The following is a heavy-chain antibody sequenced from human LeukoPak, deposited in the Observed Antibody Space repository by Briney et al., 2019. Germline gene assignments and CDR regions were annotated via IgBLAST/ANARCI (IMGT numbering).Heavy chain of an antibody. Sequence: GGSLRLSCAASGFTFSNAWMNWVRQAPGKGLEWVSSISSSSSYIYYADSVKGRFTISRDNAKNSLYLQMNSLRAEDTAEYYCASSGSYYSLDAFDIWGQGTMVTVSS. CDR2: ISSSSSYI. CDR1: GFTFSNAW. CDR3: ASSGSYYSLDAFDI. J-gene: IGHJ3*02. V-gene: IGHV3-21*01. D-gene: IGHD1-26*01.